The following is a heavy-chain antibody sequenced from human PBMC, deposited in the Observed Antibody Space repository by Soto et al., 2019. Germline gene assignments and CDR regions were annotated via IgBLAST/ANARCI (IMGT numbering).Heavy chain of an antibody. Sequence: PSQTLSLTCAISGDSVSSNSAAWNWFRQSPSSGLEWVGRTYYRSKWYNDYAVSVRGRVSINPDTSKNQFSLQLNSVTPEDTAVYYCARERTASAFDCWGQGTVVTVSS. CDR2: TYYRSKWYN. CDR1: GDSVSSNSAA. V-gene: IGHV6-1*01. CDR3: ARERTASAFDC. D-gene: IGHD2-21*02. J-gene: IGHJ4*02.